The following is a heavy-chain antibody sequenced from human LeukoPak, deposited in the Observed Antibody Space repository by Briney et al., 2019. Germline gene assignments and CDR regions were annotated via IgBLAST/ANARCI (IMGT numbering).Heavy chain of an antibody. Sequence: PSETLSLTCTVSGGSISGYYWSWIRQPPGKGLEWIVYIYYSGSTNYNPSLKSRVTISVDTSKNQFSLKLSSVTGADTAVYYCARVAAAAGIINWFDPWGQGTLVTVSS. CDR3: ARVAAAAGIINWFDP. CDR1: GGSISGYY. D-gene: IGHD6-13*01. J-gene: IGHJ5*02. V-gene: IGHV4-59*01. CDR2: IYYSGST.